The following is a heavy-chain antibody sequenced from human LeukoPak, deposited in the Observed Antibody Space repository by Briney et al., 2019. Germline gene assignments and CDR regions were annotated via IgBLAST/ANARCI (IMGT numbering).Heavy chain of an antibody. V-gene: IGHV3-23*01. CDR2: ISGSGGST. CDR1: GFTFSSYA. CDR3: ARDQRGLYYYYYGMDV. J-gene: IGHJ6*02. D-gene: IGHD3-22*01. Sequence: GGSLRLSCAASGFTFSSYAMSWVRQAPGKGLEWGSAISGSGGSTYYADSVKGRFTISRDNATNSLYLQMNSLRAEDTAVYYCARDQRGLYYYYYGMDVWGQGTTVTVSS.